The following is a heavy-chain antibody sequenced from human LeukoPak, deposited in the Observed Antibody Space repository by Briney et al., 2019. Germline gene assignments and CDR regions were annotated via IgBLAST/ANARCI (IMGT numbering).Heavy chain of an antibody. CDR2: MNPNSGNT. D-gene: IGHD2-2*01. J-gene: IGHJ4*02. CDR3: ARGTNVVPAAIY. CDR1: GYTFTSYD. Sequence: ASVKVSCKASGYTFTSYDINWVRQATGQGLEWMGWMNPNSGNTGYAQKFQGRVTTTRNTSISTAYMELSSLRSEDTAVYYCARGTNVVPAAIYWGQGTLVTVSS. V-gene: IGHV1-8*01.